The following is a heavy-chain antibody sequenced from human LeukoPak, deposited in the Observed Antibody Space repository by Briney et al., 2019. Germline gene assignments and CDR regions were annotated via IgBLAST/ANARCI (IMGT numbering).Heavy chain of an antibody. Sequence: GGSLTLSCAASGFTLSTNYMSWVRQAPGKGVEWITVIYSVVNTYYADSVKCLFTLSRDNSKNTLYLQMNSVRAEDTAVYYCARRPTGCSGGSCSVYFDIWGLGTLVTVSS. CDR3: ARRPTGCSGGSCSVYFDI. D-gene: IGHD2-15*01. V-gene: IGHV3-53*01. CDR1: GFTLSTNY. J-gene: IGHJ4*02. CDR2: IYSVVNT.